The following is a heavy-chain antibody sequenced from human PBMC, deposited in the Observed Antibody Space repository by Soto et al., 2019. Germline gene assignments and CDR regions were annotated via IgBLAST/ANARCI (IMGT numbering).Heavy chain of an antibody. CDR3: ARPEYYYDSSCYYYTAALAI. CDR2: SIPIFGIS. CDR1: GGAFSCYA. J-gene: IGHJ3*02. Sequence: SVQVSCKAHGGAFSCYAISWVRQAPGQGVEWMGWSIPIFGISNYAEKFQGRVTITADESTSTAYMELSTLRSEDTALYYCARPEYYYDSSCYYYTAALAIGGKGTMVTVSS. V-gene: IGHV1-69*13. D-gene: IGHD3-22*01.